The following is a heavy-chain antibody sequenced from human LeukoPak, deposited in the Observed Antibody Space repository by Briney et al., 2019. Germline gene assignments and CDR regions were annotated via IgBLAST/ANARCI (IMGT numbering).Heavy chain of an antibody. J-gene: IGHJ4*02. CDR1: GGSFSGYY. V-gene: IGHV4-34*01. CDR2: INHSGST. Sequence: SETLSLTCAVYGGSFSGYYWSGLRQPPGKGLEWVGEINHSGSTNFNPSLKSRVTISVDTYKNQFSLKLRSVTAADTAVYYCARPSGDILTGYYGFWGQGTMVTVSS. CDR3: ARPSGDILTGYYGF. D-gene: IGHD3-9*01.